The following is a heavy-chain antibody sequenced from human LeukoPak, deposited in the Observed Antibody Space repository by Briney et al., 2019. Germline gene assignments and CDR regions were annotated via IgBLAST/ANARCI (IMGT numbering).Heavy chain of an antibody. Sequence: SETLSLTCTVSGGSISSSSYYWSWIRQPPGTGLEWIGEINHSGSTIYNPSFKSRVTISVDTSKNQVSLKLSSVTAADTAVYYCARGRIASGAYYYYMDVWGKGTTVTVSS. J-gene: IGHJ6*03. D-gene: IGHD2-21*01. CDR3: ARGRIASGAYYYYMDV. CDR1: GGSISSSSYY. CDR2: INHSGST. V-gene: IGHV4-39*07.